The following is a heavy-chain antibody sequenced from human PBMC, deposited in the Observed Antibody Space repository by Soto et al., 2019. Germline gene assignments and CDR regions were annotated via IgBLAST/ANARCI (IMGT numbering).Heavy chain of an antibody. Sequence: GASVKVSCKASGYTFTNYGISWVRQAPGQGLEWMGWSYIYNGDTDYAQNFQGRVAMTTDTSTSTAYMELRSLRSDDTAVYFCARDRSSSDYWGQGTLVTVSS. CDR1: GYTFTNYG. V-gene: IGHV1-18*01. CDR2: SYIYNGDT. J-gene: IGHJ4*02. D-gene: IGHD6-6*01. CDR3: ARDRSSSDY.